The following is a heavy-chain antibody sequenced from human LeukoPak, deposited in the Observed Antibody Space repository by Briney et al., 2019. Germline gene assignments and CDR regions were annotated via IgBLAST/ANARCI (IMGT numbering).Heavy chain of an antibody. CDR1: GFTFSSYW. CDR3: ARGRLGGWYYFDY. J-gene: IGHJ4*02. CDR2: IKNEGSDT. Sequence: PGGSLRLSCAASGFTFSSYWMHWVRQAPGKGLVWVSRIKNEGSDTRYADSVKGRFTISRDNAKNTLYLQMNSLRAEDTAVYYCARGRLGGWYYFDYWGQGTLVTVSS. D-gene: IGHD6-19*01. V-gene: IGHV3-74*01.